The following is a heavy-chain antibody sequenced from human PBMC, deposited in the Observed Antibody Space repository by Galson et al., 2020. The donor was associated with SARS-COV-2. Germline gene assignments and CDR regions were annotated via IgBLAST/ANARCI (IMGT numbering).Heavy chain of an antibody. CDR3: VMPHNYKDFWSGLGDDF. CDR2: ISGSGSHI. V-gene: IGHV3-21*01. CDR1: GFNFRSYS. J-gene: IGHJ4*02. Sequence: GSLRLSCEASGFNFRSYSMNWVRQSPGKGLEWVSYISGSGSHIYYADSVKGRFTISRDNAKNSLYLQMNSLRVEDTAVYYCVMPHNYKDFWSGLGDDFWGQGTLVTVSS. D-gene: IGHD3-3*01.